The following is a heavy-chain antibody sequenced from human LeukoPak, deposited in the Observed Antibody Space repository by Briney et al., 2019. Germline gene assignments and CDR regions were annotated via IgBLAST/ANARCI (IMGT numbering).Heavy chain of an antibody. V-gene: IGHV4-4*07. Sequence: SETLSLTCAVSGGSISSYYWSWIRQPAGKGLEWIGHIYTSGSTNYNPSLKSRVTMSVDTSKNQFSLKVTSVTAADTAMYYCARVGDYALKDWGQGTLVTVSS. CDR2: IYTSGST. J-gene: IGHJ4*02. CDR1: GGSISSYY. D-gene: IGHD4-17*01. CDR3: ARVGDYALKD.